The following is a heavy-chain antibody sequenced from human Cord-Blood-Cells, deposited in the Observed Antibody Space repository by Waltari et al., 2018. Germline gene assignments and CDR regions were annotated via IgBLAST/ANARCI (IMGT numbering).Heavy chain of an antibody. J-gene: IGHJ4*02. CDR1: GFTFSNAW. D-gene: IGHD3-10*01. CDR3: TTGPTPVYGSGSYYNLDY. V-gene: IGHV3-15*01. CDR2: IKSKTESGTT. Sequence: EVQLVESGGGLVKPGGSLRLSCAASGFTFSNAWMSWVRQAPGKGLEWVGRIKSKTESGTTDYGATVKGRFTNSRDDSKSTLYLQMNSLRNEDTAVYYCTTGPTPVYGSGSYYNLDYWGQGTLVTVSS.